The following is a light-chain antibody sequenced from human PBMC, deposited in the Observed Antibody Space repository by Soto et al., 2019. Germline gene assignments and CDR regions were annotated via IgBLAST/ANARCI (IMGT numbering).Light chain of an antibody. Sequence: QSVLTQPASVSGSPGQSITISCTGTSSDVGGYNLVSWYQQYPDKAPNLMIFDVNTRPSGVSNRFSGSKSGNTASLTISGLKAEDEADYYCSSYKSSSTLPYVFGTGTQLTV. CDR1: SSDVGGYNL. V-gene: IGLV2-14*01. CDR3: SSYKSSSTLPYV. J-gene: IGLJ1*01. CDR2: DVN.